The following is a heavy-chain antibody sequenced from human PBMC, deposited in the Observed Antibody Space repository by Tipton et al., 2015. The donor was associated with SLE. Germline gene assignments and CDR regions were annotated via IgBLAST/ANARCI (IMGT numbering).Heavy chain of an antibody. V-gene: IGHV3-49*04. CDR2: IRSKAYGGTT. CDR3: TRGCYTDRWGSPDLDY. J-gene: IGHJ4*02. Sequence: SLRLSCTASGFTFGDYAMSWVRQAPGKGLEWVGFIRSKAYGGTTEYAASVKGRFTISRDDSKSIAYLQMNSLKTEDTAVYYCTRGCYTDRWGSPDLDYWGQGTLVTVSS. CDR1: GFTFGDYA. D-gene: IGHD2-21*01.